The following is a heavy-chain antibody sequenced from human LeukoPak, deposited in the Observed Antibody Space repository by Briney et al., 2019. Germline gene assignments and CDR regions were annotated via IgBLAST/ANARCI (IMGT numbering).Heavy chain of an antibody. CDR2: IVVGSGNT. Sequence: SVKVSCKASGFTFTSSAVQWVRQARGQRLEWIGWIVVGSGNTNYAQKFQERVTITRDMSTSTAYMELSSLRSEDTAVYYCAAEALRDAYSSSWYSIDPWGQGALVTVSS. V-gene: IGHV1-58*01. D-gene: IGHD6-13*01. J-gene: IGHJ5*02. CDR1: GFTFTSSA. CDR3: AAEALRDAYSSSWYSIDP.